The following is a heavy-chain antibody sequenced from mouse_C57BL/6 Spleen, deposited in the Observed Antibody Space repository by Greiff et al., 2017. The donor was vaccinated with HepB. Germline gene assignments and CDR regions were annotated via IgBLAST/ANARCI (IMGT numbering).Heavy chain of an antibody. J-gene: IGHJ4*01. CDR2: INPGSGGT. Sequence: QVHVKQSGAELVRPGTSVKVSCKASGYAFTNYLIEWVKQRPGQGLEWIGVINPGSGGTNYNEKFKGKATLTADKSSSTAYMQLSSLTSEDSAVYFCARSHYDHGAMDYWGQGTSVTVSS. V-gene: IGHV1-54*01. CDR3: ARSHYDHGAMDY. CDR1: GYAFTNYL. D-gene: IGHD2-4*01.